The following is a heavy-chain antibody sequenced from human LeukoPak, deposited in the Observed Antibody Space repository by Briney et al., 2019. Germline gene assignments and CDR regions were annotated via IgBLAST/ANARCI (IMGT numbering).Heavy chain of an antibody. V-gene: IGHV3-7*01. CDR2: IKQDGSEK. CDR1: GFTFSSFG. CDR3: ARELYSSSSFYFDY. J-gene: IGHJ4*02. D-gene: IGHD6-6*01. Sequence: AGGSLRLSCAASGFTFSSFGMNWVRQAPGKGLEWVANIKQDGSEKYYVDSVKGRFTISRDNAKNSLYLQMNSLRAEDTAVYYCARELYSSSSFYFDYWGQGTLVTVSS.